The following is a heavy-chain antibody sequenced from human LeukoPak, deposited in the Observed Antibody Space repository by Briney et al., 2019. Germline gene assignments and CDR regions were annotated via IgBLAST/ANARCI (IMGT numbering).Heavy chain of an antibody. J-gene: IGHJ4*02. CDR3: ARGGGSTVTSANFDY. D-gene: IGHD4-17*01. V-gene: IGHV3-7*03. Sequence: GGSLRLSCAASGFTFSNYAMSWVRQAPGKGPEWVANIKQDGSEKYYVDSVKGRFTISRDNAKNSLYLQMNSLRAEDTAVYYCARGGGSTVTSANFDYWGQGTLVTVSS. CDR1: GFTFSNYA. CDR2: IKQDGSEK.